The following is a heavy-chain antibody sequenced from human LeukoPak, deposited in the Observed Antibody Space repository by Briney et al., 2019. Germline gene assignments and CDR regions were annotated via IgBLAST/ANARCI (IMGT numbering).Heavy chain of an antibody. CDR1: GFTFSSYA. Sequence: GGSLRLSCAASGFTFSSYAMHWVRQAPGKGLEWVAVISYDGSNKYYADSVKGRFTISRDNSKNTLYLQMNSLRAEDTAVYYCARDLGIVVVTASFDYWGQGTLVTVSS. CDR3: ARDLGIVVVTASFDY. CDR2: ISYDGSNK. V-gene: IGHV3-30-3*01. D-gene: IGHD2-21*02. J-gene: IGHJ4*02.